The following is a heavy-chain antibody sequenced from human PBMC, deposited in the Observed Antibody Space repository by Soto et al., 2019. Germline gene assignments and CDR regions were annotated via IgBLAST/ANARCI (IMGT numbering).Heavy chain of an antibody. CDR2: LSDSGDSI. CDR3: AKVSSSWYAGFFDL. CDR1: GFTFSSHA. Sequence: EVQLLESGGGLVQPGRSLRLSCTASGFTFSSHAMTWVRQAPGKGLEWVSGLSDSGDSIYYADSVKGRFTIYRDNSMNTLYLRLNTPRVEDTAVYYCAKVSSSWYAGFFDLWGQGTLVTVSS. D-gene: IGHD6-13*01. V-gene: IGHV3-23*01. J-gene: IGHJ4*02.